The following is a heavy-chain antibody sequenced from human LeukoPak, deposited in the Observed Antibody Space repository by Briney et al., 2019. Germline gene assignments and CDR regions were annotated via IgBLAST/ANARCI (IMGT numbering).Heavy chain of an antibody. D-gene: IGHD6-19*01. CDR3: AKDLRRRIAVAGTSGWFDP. CDR2: ISGSGGST. CDR1: GFTFSSYA. J-gene: IGHJ5*02. V-gene: IGHV3-23*01. Sequence: GGSLRLSCAASGFTFSSYAMSWVRRAPGKGLEWVSAISGSGGSTYYADSVKGRFTISRDNSKNTLYLQMNSLRAEDTAVYYCAKDLRRRIAVAGTSGWFDPWGQGTLVTVSS.